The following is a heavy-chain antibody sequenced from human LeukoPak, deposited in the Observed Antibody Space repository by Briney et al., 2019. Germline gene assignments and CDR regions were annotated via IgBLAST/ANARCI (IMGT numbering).Heavy chain of an antibody. CDR3: ARQGPGSTTDDYFFAMDV. D-gene: IGHD3-16*01. CDR2: IYYGGTT. CDR1: GGSISRSSFY. V-gene: IGHV4-39*01. J-gene: IGHJ6*02. Sequence: PSETLSLTCTVSGGSISRSSFYWGWIRQPPGKGLERIVSIYYGGTTYYNPSLKSRVTMSLVTSKHHFSLNLSSVTAADTALYYCARQGPGSTTDDYFFAMDVWGQGTTVTVSS.